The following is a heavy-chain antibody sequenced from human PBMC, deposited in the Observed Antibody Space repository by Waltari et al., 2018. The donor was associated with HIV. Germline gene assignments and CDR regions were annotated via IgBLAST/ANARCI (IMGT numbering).Heavy chain of an antibody. CDR1: GYTFTGYY. V-gene: IGHV1-2*06. Sequence: QVQLVQSGAEVKKPGASVKVSCKASGYTFTGYYMPWVRQAPGQGLEWMGRINPNSGGTNYAQKFQGRVTMTRDTSISTAYMELSRLRSDDTAVYYCARDHDYGGYWYFDLWGRGTLVTVSS. CDR3: ARDHDYGGYWYFDL. J-gene: IGHJ2*01. D-gene: IGHD4-17*01. CDR2: INPNSGGT.